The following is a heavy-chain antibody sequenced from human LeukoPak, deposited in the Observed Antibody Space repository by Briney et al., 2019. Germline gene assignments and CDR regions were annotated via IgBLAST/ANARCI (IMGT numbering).Heavy chain of an antibody. CDR2: IYYSGST. CDR1: GGSISSGSYY. Sequence: TSETLSLTCTVSGGSISSGSYYWSWIRQPPGKGLEWIGSIYYSGSTYYNPSLKSRVTISVDTSKNQFSLKLSSVTAADTAVYYCAGPKHWLSFDYWGQGILVTASS. J-gene: IGHJ4*02. CDR3: AGPKHWLSFDY. D-gene: IGHD6-19*01. V-gene: IGHV4-39*07.